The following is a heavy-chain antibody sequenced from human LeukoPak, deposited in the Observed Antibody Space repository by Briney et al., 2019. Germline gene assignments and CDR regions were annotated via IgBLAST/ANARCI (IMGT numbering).Heavy chain of an antibody. CDR2: INPSGGST. CDR3: AKDREMATGGFDI. Sequence: ASVKVSCKASGYTFTSYYMHWVRQAPGQGLEWMGIINPSGGSTSYAQKFQGRVTMTRDTSTSTVYMELNSLRYEDTAVYYCAKDREMATGGFDIWGQGTMVTVYS. D-gene: IGHD5-24*01. J-gene: IGHJ3*02. CDR1: GYTFTSYY. V-gene: IGHV1-46*01.